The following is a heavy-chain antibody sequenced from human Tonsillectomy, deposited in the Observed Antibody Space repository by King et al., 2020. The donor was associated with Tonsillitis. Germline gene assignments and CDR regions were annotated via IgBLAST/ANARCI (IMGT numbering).Heavy chain of an antibody. CDR3: ARDRGLRYFDWSFDP. CDR2: ISSSTSYI. V-gene: IGHV3-21*01. CDR1: GFNFRSYS. Sequence: VQLVESGGGLVKPGGSLRLSCAASGFNFRSYSINWVRQAPGKGLEWVSSISSSTSYIYYADSVKGRFTISRDNAKNSLYLQMNNLRAEDTAIYFCARDRGLRYFDWSFDPWGQGTLVTVSS. D-gene: IGHD3-9*01. J-gene: IGHJ5*02.